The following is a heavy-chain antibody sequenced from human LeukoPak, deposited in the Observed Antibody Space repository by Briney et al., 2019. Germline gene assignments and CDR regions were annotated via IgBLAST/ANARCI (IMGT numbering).Heavy chain of an antibody. CDR3: ARSKSVAAFDI. CDR2: IYYSGST. J-gene: IGHJ3*02. D-gene: IGHD4-23*01. CDR1: GGSISSYY. Sequence: TSETLSLTCTVSGGSISSYYWSWIRQPPGKGLEWIAYIYYSGSTNYNPSLKSRVTISVDTSKNQFSLKLSSVTAADTAVYYCARSKSVAAFDIWGQGTMVTVSS. V-gene: IGHV4-59*01.